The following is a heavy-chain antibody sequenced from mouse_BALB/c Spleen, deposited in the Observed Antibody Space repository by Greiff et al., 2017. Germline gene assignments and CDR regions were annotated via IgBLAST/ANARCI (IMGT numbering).Heavy chain of an antibody. CDR1: GFSIEDTY. Sequence: VQLQQSGAELVKPGASVKLSCTASGFSIEDTYMHWVKQRPEQGLEWIGRIDPANGNTKYDPKFQGKATITADTSSNTAYLQLSSLTSEDTAVYYCAREFYDYGFDYWGQGTTLTVSS. V-gene: IGHV14-3*02. CDR3: AREFYDYGFDY. J-gene: IGHJ2*01. CDR2: IDPANGNT. D-gene: IGHD2-4*01.